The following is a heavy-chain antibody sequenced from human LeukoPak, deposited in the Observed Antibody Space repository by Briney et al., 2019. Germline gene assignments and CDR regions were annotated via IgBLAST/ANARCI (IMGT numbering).Heavy chain of an antibody. J-gene: IGHJ4*02. Sequence: GSLRLSCAASGFTFSSYSMNWVRQAPGKGLEWVSSISSSSSYIYYADSVKGRFTISRDNAKNSLYLQMNSLRAEDTAVYYCATGEDIVVVTANDYWGQGTLVTVSS. CDR3: ATGEDIVVVTANDY. V-gene: IGHV3-21*01. CDR2: ISSSSSYI. D-gene: IGHD2-21*02. CDR1: GFTFSSYS.